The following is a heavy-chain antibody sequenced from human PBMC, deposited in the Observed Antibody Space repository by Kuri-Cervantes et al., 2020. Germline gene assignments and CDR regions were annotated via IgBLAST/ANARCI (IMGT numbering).Heavy chain of an antibody. J-gene: IGHJ4*02. CDR3: ARGKMGRLVDY. CDR1: GGSFSGYY. Sequence: GSLRLSCAVYGGSFSGYYWSWIRQPPGKGLEWIGEIYHSGSTNYNPSLKSRVTISVDKSKNQFSLKLSSVTAADTAVYYCARGKMGRLVDYWGQGTLVTVSS. CDR2: IYHSGST. D-gene: IGHD5-24*01. V-gene: IGHV4-34*01.